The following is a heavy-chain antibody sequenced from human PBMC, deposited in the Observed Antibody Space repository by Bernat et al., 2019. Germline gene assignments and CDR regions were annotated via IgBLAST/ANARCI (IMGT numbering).Heavy chain of an antibody. CDR1: GFTFSSYG. V-gene: IGHV3-33*01. J-gene: IGHJ3*02. CDR2: IWYDGSNK. Sequence: QVQLVESGGGVVQPGRSLRLSCAASGFTFSSYGMHCVRQAPGKGLEWVAVIWYDGSNKYYADSVKGRFTISRDNSKNTLYLQMNSLRAEDTAVDYCAGEEHENYSSSFDIWGQGTMVTVSS. CDR3: AGEEHENYSSSFDI. D-gene: IGHD6-13*01.